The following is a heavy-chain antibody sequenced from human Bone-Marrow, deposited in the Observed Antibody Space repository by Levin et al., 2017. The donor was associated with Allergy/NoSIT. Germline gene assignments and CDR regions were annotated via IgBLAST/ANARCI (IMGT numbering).Heavy chain of an antibody. CDR2: IYNSESP. CDR3: ARGHYDFNS. J-gene: IGHJ4*02. Sequence: SQTLSLTCTVSGGPVTNYYWSWIRQPPGKGLEWIAYIYNSESPSYNPSLKSRVAISVDTSKNQVSLKLASVSAADTAIYYCARGHYDFNSWGQGTRVTVSS. V-gene: IGHV4-59*02. CDR1: GGPVTNYY. D-gene: IGHD3-16*01.